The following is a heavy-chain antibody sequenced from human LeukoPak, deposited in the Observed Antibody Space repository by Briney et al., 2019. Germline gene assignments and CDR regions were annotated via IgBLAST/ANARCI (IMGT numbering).Heavy chain of an antibody. Sequence: GRSLRLSCAASGFTFSSYGMHWVRQAPGKGLEWVAVISYDGSNKYYADSVKGRFTNSRDNSKNTLYLQMNSLRAEDTAVYYCAKDRYYYDSSGYLDYWGQGTLVTVSS. V-gene: IGHV3-30*18. CDR2: ISYDGSNK. D-gene: IGHD3-22*01. CDR3: AKDRYYYDSSGYLDY. CDR1: GFTFSSYG. J-gene: IGHJ4*02.